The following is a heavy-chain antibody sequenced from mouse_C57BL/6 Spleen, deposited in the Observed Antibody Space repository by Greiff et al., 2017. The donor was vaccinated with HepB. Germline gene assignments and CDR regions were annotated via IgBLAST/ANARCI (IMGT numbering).Heavy chain of an antibody. Sequence: VQLQQPGAELVKPGASVKLSCKASGYTFTSYWMHWVKQRPGQGLEWIGMIHPNSGSTNYNEKFKSKATLTVDKSSSTAYMQLSSLTSEDSAVYYCARSGYYGSSSPYYFDYWGQGTTLTVSS. J-gene: IGHJ2*01. CDR1: GYTFTSYW. CDR3: ARSGYYGSSSPYYFDY. V-gene: IGHV1-64*01. D-gene: IGHD1-1*01. CDR2: IHPNSGST.